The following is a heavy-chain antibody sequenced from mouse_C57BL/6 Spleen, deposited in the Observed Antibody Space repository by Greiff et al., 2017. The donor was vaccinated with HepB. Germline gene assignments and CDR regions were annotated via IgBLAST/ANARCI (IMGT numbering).Heavy chain of an antibody. D-gene: IGHD1-1*01. Sequence: VKLQESGAELARPGASVKLSCKASGYTFTSYGISWVKQRTGQGLEWIGEIYPRSGNTYYNEKFKGKATLTADKSSSTAYMELRSLTSEDSAVYFCASYGSSPGDYWGQGTTLTVSS. J-gene: IGHJ2*01. CDR2: IYPRSGNT. CDR1: GYTFTSYG. CDR3: ASYGSSPGDY. V-gene: IGHV1-81*01.